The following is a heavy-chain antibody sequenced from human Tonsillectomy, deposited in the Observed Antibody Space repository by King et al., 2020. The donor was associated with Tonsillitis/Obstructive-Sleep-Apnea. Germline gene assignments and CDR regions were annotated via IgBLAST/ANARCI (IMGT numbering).Heavy chain of an antibody. CDR2: ISWNSGSI. Sequence: VQLVESGGRLVQPGRSLRLSCAASGFTFDDYAMHWVRQAPGKGLEWVSGISWNSGSIDYAESVKGRFTISRDNAKKSLHLQMNSLRVEDTALYYCAKARYYDFWSGYQTNWFDSWGQGTLVTVSS. V-gene: IGHV3-9*01. D-gene: IGHD3-3*01. CDR3: AKARYYDFWSGYQTNWFDS. CDR1: GFTFDDYA. J-gene: IGHJ5*01.